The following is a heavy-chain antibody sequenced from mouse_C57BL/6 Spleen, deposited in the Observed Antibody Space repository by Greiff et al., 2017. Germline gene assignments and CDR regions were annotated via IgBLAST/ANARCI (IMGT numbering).Heavy chain of an antibody. J-gene: IGHJ2*01. V-gene: IGHV1-81*01. CDR3: ARKNIVSDYDDRGSFAY. D-gene: IGHD2-4*01. CDR2: IYPRSGNT. CDR1: GYTFTSYG. Sequence: VQLQQSGAELARPGASVKLSCKASGYTFTSYGISWVKQRTGQGLEWIGEIYPRSGNTYYNETFKGKATLTADKSSSTPYMELRSLPSEYSAVSSWARKNIVSDYDDRGSFAYWGQGTTLTVSS.